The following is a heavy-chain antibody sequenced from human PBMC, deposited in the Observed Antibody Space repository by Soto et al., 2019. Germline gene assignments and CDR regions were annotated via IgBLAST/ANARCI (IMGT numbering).Heavy chain of an antibody. CDR3: ARDKITGLFDY. V-gene: IGHV4-34*01. D-gene: IGHD2-8*02. Sequence: PSETLSLTSTVSGGSISSYYWSWIRQPPGTGLEWIGEINHSGSTNYNPSLKSRVTISVDTSKNRFSLKLTSVTAADTAVYYCARDKITGLFDYWGQGTLVTVSS. CDR2: INHSGST. CDR1: GGSISSYY. J-gene: IGHJ4*02.